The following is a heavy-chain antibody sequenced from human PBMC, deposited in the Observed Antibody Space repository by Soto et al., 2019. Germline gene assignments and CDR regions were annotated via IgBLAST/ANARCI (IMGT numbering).Heavy chain of an antibody. V-gene: IGHV1-2*02. D-gene: IGHD1-26*01. Sequence: ASVKVSCKASGYTFTGHYIHWVRQAPEQGPEWMGEIGPESGATWYAQKFQGRVTMTRDMSITTVYMELNNLSPDDTAVYYCGRGRSGQIVVFYWGQGTPGTVSS. CDR1: GYTFTGHY. CDR2: IGPESGAT. J-gene: IGHJ4*02. CDR3: GRGRSGQIVVFY.